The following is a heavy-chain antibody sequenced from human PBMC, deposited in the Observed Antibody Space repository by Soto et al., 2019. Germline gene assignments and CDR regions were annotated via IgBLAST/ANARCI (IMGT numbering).Heavy chain of an antibody. CDR1: GYTFTNYW. D-gene: IGHD5-12*01. CDR2: IYPGDSET. V-gene: IGHV5-51*01. Sequence: PGESLKISCKGSGYTFTNYWIGWVRQMPGKGLERMGVIYPGDSETIYTPSFRGQGTISADKSSSTAYLRWSSLKASDSAMYYWGPRYNSGRCFFDYWGQGPLVTVSP. CDR3: GPRYNSGRCFFDY. J-gene: IGHJ4*02.